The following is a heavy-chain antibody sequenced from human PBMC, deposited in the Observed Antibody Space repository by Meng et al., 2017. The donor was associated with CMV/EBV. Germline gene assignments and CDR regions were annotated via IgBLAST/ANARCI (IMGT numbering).Heavy chain of an antibody. CDR3: TTHYYGSGSGVY. CDR2: IKSETDGGTT. D-gene: IGHD3-10*01. CDR1: GFTFSNAW. V-gene: IGHV3-15*01. Sequence: GESLKISCAASGFTFSNAWMSWVRQAPGKGLEWVGRIKSETDGGTTDYAAPVKGRFTISRDDSKNTLYLQMNSLKTEDTAVYYCTTHYYGSGSGVYWGQGTLVTVSS. J-gene: IGHJ4*02.